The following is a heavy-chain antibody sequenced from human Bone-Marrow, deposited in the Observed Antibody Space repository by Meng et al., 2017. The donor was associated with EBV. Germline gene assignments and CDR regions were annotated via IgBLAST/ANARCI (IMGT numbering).Heavy chain of an antibody. V-gene: IGHV4-4*02. CDR2: IYHIGST. Sequence: QVQLLGSGPRLVKASGPLSLPCRVSGVFIRSTYWWSWVRQPPGRGLEGLGQIYHIGSTNYNPSLKSRVIISVDKSKNQFSLRLTSVTAADTAVYYCARAYSYGSRDLPGHWGLGTLVTVSS. D-gene: IGHD3-10*01. CDR3: ARAYSYGSRDLPGH. CDR1: GVFIRSTYW. J-gene: IGHJ1*01.